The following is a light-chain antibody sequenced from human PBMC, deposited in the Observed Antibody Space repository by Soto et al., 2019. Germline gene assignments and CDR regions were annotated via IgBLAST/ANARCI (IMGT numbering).Light chain of an antibody. CDR2: GAS. CDR3: QQYGSSPPNT. J-gene: IGKJ4*01. V-gene: IGKV3-20*01. CDR1: QSVSSSY. Sequence: EIVLMQSPGTLSLSPGERATLSCRASQSVSSSYLAWYQQKPGQAPRLLIYGASSRATGIPDRFSGSGSGTDFTLTISRLEPEDFAVYYCQQYGSSPPNTFGGGTKVEIK.